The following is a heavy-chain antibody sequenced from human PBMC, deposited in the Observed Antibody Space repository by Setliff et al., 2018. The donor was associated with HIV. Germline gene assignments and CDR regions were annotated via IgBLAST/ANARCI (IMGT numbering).Heavy chain of an antibody. Sequence: LSLTCAVYGGSFSGYYWSWIRQPPGKGLEWIGEINHSGSTNYNPSLKSRVTISVDTSKKQFSLNLRSVTAADTAVYYCARVSTAVTAAPLDYWSQGTLVTVSS. CDR3: ARVSTAVTAAPLDY. V-gene: IGHV4-34*01. CDR2: INHSGST. J-gene: IGHJ4*02. CDR1: GGSFSGYY. D-gene: IGHD4-17*01.